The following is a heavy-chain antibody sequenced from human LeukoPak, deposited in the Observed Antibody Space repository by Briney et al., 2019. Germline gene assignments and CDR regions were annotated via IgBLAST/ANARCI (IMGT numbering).Heavy chain of an antibody. Sequence: PGGSLRLSCAASGFTFSNAWMSWVRQAPGKGLEWVGRIKSKTDGGTTDYAAPVKGRFTISRDDSKNTLYLQMNSLKTEDTAVYYCTTDLQLWPRVYYYYYMDVWGKGTTVTVSS. CDR2: IKSKTDGGTT. J-gene: IGHJ6*03. D-gene: IGHD5-18*01. CDR1: GFTFSNAW. CDR3: TTDLQLWPRVYYYYYMDV. V-gene: IGHV3-15*01.